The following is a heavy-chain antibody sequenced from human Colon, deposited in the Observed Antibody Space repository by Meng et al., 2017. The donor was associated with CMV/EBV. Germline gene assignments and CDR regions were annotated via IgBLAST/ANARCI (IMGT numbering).Heavy chain of an antibody. D-gene: IGHD6-13*01. J-gene: IGHJ4*02. V-gene: IGHV4-39*07. CDR2: INHSGST. CDR1: GGSISSSSYY. CDR3: ARRAAAGRLDY. Sequence: SETLSLTCTVSGGSISSSSYYWGWIRQPPGKGLEWIGEINHSGSTNYNPSLKSRVTISVDTSKNQFSLKLSSVTAADTAVYYCARRAAAGRLDYWGQGTLVTVSS.